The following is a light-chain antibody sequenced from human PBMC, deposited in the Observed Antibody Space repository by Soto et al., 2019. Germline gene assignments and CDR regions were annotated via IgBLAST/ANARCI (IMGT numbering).Light chain of an antibody. Sequence: SALTQPPSASGSPGQSVTISCTGTSSDVGGYNYVSWYQQHPGKAPKLIIYEVRQRPSGVPDRFSGSKSGNTASLTVSGLQADDEADYYCSSYGGSNNLLFGGGTKLTVL. CDR3: SSYGGSNNLL. CDR1: SSDVGGYNY. V-gene: IGLV2-8*01. J-gene: IGLJ2*01. CDR2: EVR.